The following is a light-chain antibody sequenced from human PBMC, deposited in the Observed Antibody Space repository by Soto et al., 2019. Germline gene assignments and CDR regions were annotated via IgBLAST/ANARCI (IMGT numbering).Light chain of an antibody. CDR3: QQYGDSVFT. V-gene: IGKV3-20*01. J-gene: IGKJ3*01. Sequence: EIVLTQSPGTLSLSPGERATLSCRASQSLTSNYLAWYQQKPGQAPRLLISGTSNRATGIPDRFSGSGSGTDFTLTMNRLEPDDFAVYYCQQYGDSVFTFGPGTKVDIK. CDR2: GTS. CDR1: QSLTSNY.